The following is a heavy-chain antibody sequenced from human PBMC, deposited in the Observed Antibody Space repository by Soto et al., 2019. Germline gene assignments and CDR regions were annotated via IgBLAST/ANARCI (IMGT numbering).Heavy chain of an antibody. J-gene: IGHJ3*02. CDR3: ARRGGVATNAFDI. D-gene: IGHD5-12*01. Sequence: SETLSLTCTVSGGSISSSSYYWGWIRQPPGKGLEWIGIIYYSGSTYYNPSLKSRVTISVDTSKNQFSLKLSSVTAADTAAYYCARRGGVATNAFDIWGRGTMVTVS. CDR1: GGSISSSSYY. V-gene: IGHV4-39*01. CDR2: IYYSGST.